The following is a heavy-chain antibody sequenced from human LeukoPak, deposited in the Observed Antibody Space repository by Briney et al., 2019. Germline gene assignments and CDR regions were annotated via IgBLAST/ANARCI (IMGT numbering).Heavy chain of an antibody. V-gene: IGHV3-30-3*01. J-gene: IGHJ4*02. Sequence: GGSLRLSCAASGFTFSSYAMHWVRQAPGKGLEWVAVISYDGSNKYYADSVKGRFTISRDNSKNTLYLQMNSLRAEDTAVYYCARDISSTSSFDYWGQGTLVTVSS. CDR2: ISYDGSNK. CDR1: GFTFSSYA. D-gene: IGHD2-2*01. CDR3: ARDISSTSSFDY.